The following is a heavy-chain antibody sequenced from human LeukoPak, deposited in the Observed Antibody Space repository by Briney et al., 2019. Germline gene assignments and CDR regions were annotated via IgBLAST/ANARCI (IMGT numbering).Heavy chain of an antibody. V-gene: IGHV3-74*01. CDR2: INSDGSSA. J-gene: IGHJ4*02. CDR3: VRADSTSSFDH. CDR1: GFTFSTYW. Sequence: PGGSLRLSCTASGFTFSTYWMHWVRQAPGRGLVWVSRINSDGSSASYADSVKGRFTTSRDNAKNTLYLQMNSLRAEDTALYYCVRADSTSSFDHWGQGTLVTVSS. D-gene: IGHD2-2*01.